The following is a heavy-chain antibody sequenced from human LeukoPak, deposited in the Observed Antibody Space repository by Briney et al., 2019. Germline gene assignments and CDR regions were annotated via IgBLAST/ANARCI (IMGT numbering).Heavy chain of an antibody. J-gene: IGHJ4*02. CDR2: IWYDGSNK. CDR3: VRDDSGSVIRGVLHY. CDR1: GFTFSSYG. D-gene: IGHD3-10*01. Sequence: GRSLRLSCAASGFTFSSYGMHWVRQAPGKGLEWVAVIWYDGSNKYYADSVKGRFTISRDNSKNTLYLQMNSLIAEDTAVYYCVRDDSGSVIRGVLHYWGQGALVTVSS. V-gene: IGHV3-33*01.